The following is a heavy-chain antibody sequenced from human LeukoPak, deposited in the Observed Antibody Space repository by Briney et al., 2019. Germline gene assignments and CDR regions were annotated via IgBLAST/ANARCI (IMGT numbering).Heavy chain of an antibody. D-gene: IGHD2-2*01. CDR2: INHSGST. CDR1: GGSISSSSYY. J-gene: IGHJ4*02. CDR3: ARRRGYCSSTSCYSREDYFDY. Sequence: SETLSLTCTVSGGSISSSSYYWGWIRQPPGKGLEWIGEINHSGSTNYNPSLKSRVTISVDTSKNQFSLKLSSVTAADTAVYYCARRRGYCSSTSCYSREDYFDYWGQGTLVTVSS. V-gene: IGHV4-39*07.